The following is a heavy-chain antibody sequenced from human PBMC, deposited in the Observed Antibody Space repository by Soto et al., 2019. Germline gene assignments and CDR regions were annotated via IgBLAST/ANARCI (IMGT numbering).Heavy chain of an antibody. CDR2: ISSNGVST. D-gene: IGHD2-2*01. V-gene: IGHV3-64*04. CDR3: TTLGGEGYCISTSCYPFDF. J-gene: IGHJ4*02. CDR1: GFIFSSYA. Sequence: PGGSLRLSCSASGFIFSSYAMHWVRQAPGKGLEYVSAISSNGVSTDYAAAVKGRFTISRDDSKNTLYLQMNSLKTEDTAVYYCTTLGGEGYCISTSCYPFDFWGQGTLVTVSS.